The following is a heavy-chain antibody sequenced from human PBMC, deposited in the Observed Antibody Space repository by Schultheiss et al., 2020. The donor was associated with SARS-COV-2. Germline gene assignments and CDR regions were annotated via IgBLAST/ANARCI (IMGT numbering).Heavy chain of an antibody. Sequence: SETLSLTCAVYGGSFRGYYWSWIRQPPGKGLEWIGEINHSGSTNYNPSLKSRVTISVDTSKNQFSLKLSSVTAADTAVYYCARGNHGGYSYGKKRNYYYGMDVWGQGTTVTVSS. J-gene: IGHJ6*02. D-gene: IGHD5-18*01. CDR2: INHSGST. CDR1: GGSFRGYY. CDR3: ARGNHGGYSYGKKRNYYYGMDV. V-gene: IGHV4-34*01.